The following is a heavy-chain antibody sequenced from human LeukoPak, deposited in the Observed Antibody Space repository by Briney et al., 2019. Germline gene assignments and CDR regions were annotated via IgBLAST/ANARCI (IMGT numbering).Heavy chain of an antibody. CDR3: ARAPYCYYDSSGYDDAFDI. J-gene: IGHJ3*02. D-gene: IGHD3-22*01. CDR1: GFTFSSYS. V-gene: IGHV3-21*01. CDR2: ISSSSSYI. Sequence: GGSLRLSCAASGFTFSSYSMNWVRQAPGKGLEWVSSISSSSSYIYYAGSVKGRFTISRDNAKNSLYLQMNSLRAEDTAVYYCARAPYCYYDSSGYDDAFDIWGQGTMVTVSS.